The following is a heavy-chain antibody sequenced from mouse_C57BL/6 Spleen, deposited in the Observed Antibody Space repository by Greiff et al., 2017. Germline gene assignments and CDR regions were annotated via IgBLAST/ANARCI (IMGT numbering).Heavy chain of an antibody. CDR1: GYAFTNYL. CDR2: INPGSGGT. D-gene: IGHD1-1*01. V-gene: IGHV1-54*01. J-gene: IGHJ4*01. Sequence: QVQLQQSGAELVRPGTSVKVSCKASGYAFTNYLIEWVKQRPGQGLEGIGVINPGSGGTKYNEKVKGKGTLTADKSSSTAYMQLSRLTSEDSAVYFCARYPHYYGSSYDAMDYWGQGPSVTVSS. CDR3: ARYPHYYGSSYDAMDY.